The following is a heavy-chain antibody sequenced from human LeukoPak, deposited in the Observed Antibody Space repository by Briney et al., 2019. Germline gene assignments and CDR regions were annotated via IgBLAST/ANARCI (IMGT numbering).Heavy chain of an antibody. CDR3: ARTTEGGYSYGSFYYYYMDV. V-gene: IGHV4-38-2*02. D-gene: IGHD5-18*01. CDR2: IYHSGNT. J-gene: IGHJ6*03. Sequence: SETLSLTCTVSGYSISSGYYWAWIRQPPGKGLQWIGNIYHSGNTYYNPSLKSRVSISVDTSKNQFSLRLTSVTAADTAVYYCARTTEGGYSYGSFYYYYMDVWGKGATVTISS. CDR1: GYSISSGYY.